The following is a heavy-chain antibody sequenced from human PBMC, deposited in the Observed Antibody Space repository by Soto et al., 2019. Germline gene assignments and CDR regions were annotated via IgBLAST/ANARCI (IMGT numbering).Heavy chain of an antibody. J-gene: IGHJ6*02. Sequence: QVQVVQSGAEVKRPGSSVNVSCKASGGYFNNRQTLNSYPISGVRQAPGQGLEWMGGIIPLFGTTNYAQRFDGRVTITADKTTSTTYLELSNVTADETAVYCCAKSGGGEIYYYYYAMDVWGQGTTVTVSS. CDR2: IIPLFGTT. D-gene: IGHD3-16*01. CDR3: AKSGGGEIYYYYYAMDV. CDR1: GGYFNNRQTLNSYP. V-gene: IGHV1-69*06.